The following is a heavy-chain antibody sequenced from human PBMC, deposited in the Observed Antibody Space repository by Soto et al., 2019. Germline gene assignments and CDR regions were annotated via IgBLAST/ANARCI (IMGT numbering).Heavy chain of an antibody. CDR2: IYYSGST. CDR3: ARHEPGGYAAY. CDR1: GGSINNYY. Sequence: QVQLQESGPGLVEPSETLSLTCTVSGGSINNYYWSWFRQPPGKRLEWIGYIYYSGSTNYSPSLRSRITMSVDTSKNQFSLKLSSVTAADTAVYFCARHEPGGYAAYWGQGTLVTVSS. J-gene: IGHJ4*02. D-gene: IGHD5-12*01. V-gene: IGHV4-59*01.